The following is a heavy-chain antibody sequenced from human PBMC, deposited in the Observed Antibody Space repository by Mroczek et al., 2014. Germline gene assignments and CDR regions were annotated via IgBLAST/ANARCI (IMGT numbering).Heavy chain of an antibody. J-gene: IGHJ4*02. CDR2: IYPGDSDT. CDR3: ARHISDFWSGYAHPFDY. CDR1: GYSFTSYW. Sequence: VQLVESGAEVKKPGESLKISCKGSGYSFTSYWIGWVRQMPGKGLEWMGIIYPGDSDTRYSPSFQGQVTISADKSISTAYLQWSSLKASDTAMYYRARHISDFWSGYAHPFDYWGQGTLVTVSS. V-gene: IGHV5-51*01. D-gene: IGHD3-3*01.